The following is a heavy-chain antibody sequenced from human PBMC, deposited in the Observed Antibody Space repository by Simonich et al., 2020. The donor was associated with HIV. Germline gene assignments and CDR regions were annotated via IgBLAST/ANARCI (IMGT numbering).Heavy chain of an antibody. D-gene: IGHD1-26*01. V-gene: IGHV1-2*06. Sequence: QVQLVQSGAEVKKPGASVKVSCKASGYTFTGYYMPWVRQAPGQGLEWRGRINPNIGGTDYPQKVQGRVTMTRDTSVTTAYMQLTRLRSDDTAVYYCATHGPGSYSSALDIWGQGTKVTVSS. CDR3: ATHGPGSYSSALDI. J-gene: IGHJ3*02. CDR1: GYTFTGYY. CDR2: INPNIGGT.